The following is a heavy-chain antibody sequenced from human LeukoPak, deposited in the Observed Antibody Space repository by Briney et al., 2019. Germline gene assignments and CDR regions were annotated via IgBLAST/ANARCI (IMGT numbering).Heavy chain of an antibody. V-gene: IGHV1-46*01. CDR3: ARDQEGFDY. Sequence: ASVKVSCKASGYTFTSNYIHWVRHAPGQGLECMGMIYPRDGSTSYAQKFQGRVTVTRDTSTSTVHMELSGLRSEDTAVYYCARDQEGFDYWGQGTLVTVSS. CDR2: IYPRDGST. J-gene: IGHJ4*02. CDR1: GYTFTSNY.